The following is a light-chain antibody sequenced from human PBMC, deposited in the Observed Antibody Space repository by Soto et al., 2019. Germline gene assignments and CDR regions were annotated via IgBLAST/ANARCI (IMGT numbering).Light chain of an antibody. V-gene: IGKV1-27*01. J-gene: IGKJ4*01. CDR3: HNYNSVPVT. CDR2: DAS. CDR1: QGISDY. Sequence: DIPMTQSPSSLSASVGDRVTITCRASQGISDYLAWHQQKPGAAPKLLIYDASTLNPGVPSRFSGSGSGTYFTLTISSLQPEDVATYYCHNYNSVPVTFGGGTKVEIK.